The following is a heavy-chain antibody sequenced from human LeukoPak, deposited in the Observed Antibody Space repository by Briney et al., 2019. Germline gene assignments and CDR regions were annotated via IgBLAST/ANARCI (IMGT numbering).Heavy chain of an antibody. D-gene: IGHD2-21*02. CDR3: AREVTASSFDI. CDR1: GFSFSDYW. CDR2: INQXXXXX. V-gene: IGHV3-7*01. J-gene: IGHJ3*02. Sequence: PGGSLRLSCAASGFSFSDYWMSWDRQAPGRGLEWVGNINQXXXXXSXXDSVKGRFTISRDNAKNSLYLQMNSLGAEDTALYYCAREVTASSFDILGQGTMVTVSS.